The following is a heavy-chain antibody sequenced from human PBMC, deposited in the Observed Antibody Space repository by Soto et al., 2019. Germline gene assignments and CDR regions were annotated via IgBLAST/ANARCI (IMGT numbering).Heavy chain of an antibody. CDR3: AREKYCSNTRCSWFDP. D-gene: IGHD2-2*01. V-gene: IGHV4-38-2*02. J-gene: IGHJ5*02. Sequence: SETLSLTCAVCGYCIDSGYHCGCIRPPPEKGLEWLGSVHHSGSTYCNPSLKSRLTISVDKSKNQFSLNMTSVSAADTAVYYCAREKYCSNTRCSWFDPWGQGTLVTVSS. CDR1: GYCIDSGYH. CDR2: VHHSGST.